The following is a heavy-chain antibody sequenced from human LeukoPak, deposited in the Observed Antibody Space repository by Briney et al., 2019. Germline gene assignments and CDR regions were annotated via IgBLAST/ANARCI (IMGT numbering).Heavy chain of an antibody. CDR3: ARVDYYDSSGHKHFDY. J-gene: IGHJ4*02. D-gene: IGHD3-22*01. CDR2: ISSSSSYI. CDR1: GLTFSSYS. Sequence: GGSLRLSCAASGLTFSSYSMNWVRQAPGKGLEWVSSISSSSSYIYYADSVKGRFTISRDNAKNSLYLQMNSLGAEDTAVYYCARVDYYDSSGHKHFDYWGQGTLVTVSS. V-gene: IGHV3-21*01.